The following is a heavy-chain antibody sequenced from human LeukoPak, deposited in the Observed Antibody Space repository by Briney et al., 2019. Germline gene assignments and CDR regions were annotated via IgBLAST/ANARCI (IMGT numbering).Heavy chain of an antibody. Sequence: SETLSLTCTVSGGSISSYYWSWIRQPPGKGLEWIGYIYYSGSTNYNPSLKSRVTISVDTSKNQFSLKLSSVTAADTAVYYCARWKEYYYDSSGYSWVDYWGQGTLVTVSS. CDR3: ARWKEYYYDSSGYSWVDY. CDR1: GGSISSYY. V-gene: IGHV4-59*08. CDR2: IYYSGST. D-gene: IGHD3-22*01. J-gene: IGHJ4*02.